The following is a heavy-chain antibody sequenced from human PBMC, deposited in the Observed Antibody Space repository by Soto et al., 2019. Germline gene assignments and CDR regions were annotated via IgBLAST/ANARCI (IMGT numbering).Heavy chain of an antibody. CDR1: GYTFXSYG. Sequence: ASVKVSCKASGYTFXSYGISWVRLAPGQGLEWMGWISAYNGNTNYAQKLQGWVTMTRDTSISTAYMELSRLRSDDTAVYYCARVLDFTIFGVVTQDYGMDVWGQGTTVTVSS. CDR3: ARVLDFTIFGVVTQDYGMDV. D-gene: IGHD3-3*01. V-gene: IGHV1-18*01. CDR2: ISAYNGNT. J-gene: IGHJ6*02.